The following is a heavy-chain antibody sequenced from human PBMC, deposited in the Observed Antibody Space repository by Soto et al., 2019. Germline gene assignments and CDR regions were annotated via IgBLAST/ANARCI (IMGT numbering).Heavy chain of an antibody. CDR1: GYTFTSYG. D-gene: IGHD2-2*01. Sequence: QVQLVQSGAEVKKPGASVKVSCKASGYTFTSYGISWVRQAPGQGLEWVGWISAYNGNSNFAQKYHGRLTMTTDTSTSTAHMEMSSLRSDDTAVYYCARIADCSTTSCSFPSRFHIRGYYYYYGLDVWGQGTTVTVSS. J-gene: IGHJ6*02. CDR2: ISAYNGNS. CDR3: ARIADCSTTSCSFPSRFHIRGYYYYYGLDV. V-gene: IGHV1-18*01.